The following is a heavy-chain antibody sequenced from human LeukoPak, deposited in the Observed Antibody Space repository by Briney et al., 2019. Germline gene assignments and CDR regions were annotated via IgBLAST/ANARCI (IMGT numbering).Heavy chain of an antibody. Sequence: ASVKVSCKASGYTFTGYYMHWVRQAPGQGLEWMGWINPNSGGTNYAQKFQGRVTMTRDTSISTAYMELSRLRSDDTAVYYCAKDLRSSWNDAFDFWGQGTMVTVSS. J-gene: IGHJ3*01. CDR2: INPNSGGT. CDR3: AKDLRSSWNDAFDF. D-gene: IGHD6-13*01. V-gene: IGHV1-2*02. CDR1: GYTFTGYY.